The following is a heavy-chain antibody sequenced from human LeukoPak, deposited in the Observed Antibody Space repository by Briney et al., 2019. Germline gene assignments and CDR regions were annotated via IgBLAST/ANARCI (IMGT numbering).Heavy chain of an antibody. CDR2: IKQDGSEK. V-gene: IGHV3-7*01. Sequence: GGSLRLSCAASGFTFSSYWMSWVRQAPGKGLEWVANIKQDGSEKYYVGSVKGRFTISRDNAKNSLYLQMNSLRAEDTAVYYCARIGMVRGVTNYYYYGMDVWGQGTTVTVSS. D-gene: IGHD3-10*01. CDR1: GFTFSSYW. CDR3: ARIGMVRGVTNYYYYGMDV. J-gene: IGHJ6*02.